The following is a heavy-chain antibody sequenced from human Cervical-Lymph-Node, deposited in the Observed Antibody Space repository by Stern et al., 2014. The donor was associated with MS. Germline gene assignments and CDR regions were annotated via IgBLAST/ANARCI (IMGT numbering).Heavy chain of an antibody. V-gene: IGHV4-31*03. D-gene: IGHD1-26*01. J-gene: IGHJ3*02. CDR2: ISYSGNT. Sequence: VQLVQSGPGLVKPSQTLSLTCTVSGGSISSDGDCWNWIRQLPGTGLEWIGYISYSGNTYNNPSLKSRVTISVDTSKNQFSLKLSSVTAADTAVYYCARDGPQVGAGSFDIWGRGTMVTVSS. CDR1: GGSISSDGDC. CDR3: ARDGPQVGAGSFDI.